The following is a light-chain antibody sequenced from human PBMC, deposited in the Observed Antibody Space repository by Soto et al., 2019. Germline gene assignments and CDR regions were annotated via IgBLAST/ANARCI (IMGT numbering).Light chain of an antibody. CDR3: QQYGRSPTWT. CDR2: SSS. CDR1: QTISGTY. V-gene: IGKV3-20*01. J-gene: IGKJ1*01. Sequence: EIVLTQSPGTLSLSPGARATLSCRASQTISGTYLAWYQQKPGQAPRLLIYSSSSRAAGVSDRFSGSGSGTDFSLTISRLEPEDLAMYYCQQYGRSPTWTFGQGTKVEVK.